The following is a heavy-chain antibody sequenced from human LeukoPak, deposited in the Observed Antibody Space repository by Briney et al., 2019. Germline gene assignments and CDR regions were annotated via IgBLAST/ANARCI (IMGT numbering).Heavy chain of an antibody. CDR1: GYTFTSYG. D-gene: IGHD4-17*01. J-gene: IGHJ6*02. Sequence: ASVKVSCKASGYTFTSYGISWVRQAPGQGLEWMGWISAYNGNTNYAQKLQGRVTMTTDTSTSTAYMELRSLRSDDTAVYYCARDPTLDYGDHVNYYYGMDVWGQGTTVTVSS. CDR2: ISAYNGNT. V-gene: IGHV1-18*01. CDR3: ARDPTLDYGDHVNYYYGMDV.